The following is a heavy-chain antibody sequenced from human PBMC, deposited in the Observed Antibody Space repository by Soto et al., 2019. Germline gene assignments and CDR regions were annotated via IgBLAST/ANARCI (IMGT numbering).Heavy chain of an antibody. CDR2: IYSSGTT. Sequence: QVQLQESGPGLVKPSETLSLTCTLSGGSMSGYYWSWVRQPAGKGLEYIGHIYSSGTTNYNPSLKGRVTMSRDTSEKRFSLRLNFMTAADTAVYYCARGSDAYAFDIWGQGTMVSVSS. CDR3: ARGSDAYAFDI. CDR1: GGSMSGYY. J-gene: IGHJ3*02. V-gene: IGHV4-4*07. D-gene: IGHD2-2*01.